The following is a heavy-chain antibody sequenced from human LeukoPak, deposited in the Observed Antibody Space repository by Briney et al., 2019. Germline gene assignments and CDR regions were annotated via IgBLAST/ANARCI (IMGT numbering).Heavy chain of an antibody. J-gene: IGHJ4*02. Sequence: GASVKVSCKASGGTFSGYAISWVRQAPGQGLEWMGGIIPIFGTGNYAQKFQGRVTITADESTSTAYMELSSLRSEDTAVYYCARASYDSSGYYYVLPSLDYWGQGTLVTVSS. CDR1: GGTFSGYA. D-gene: IGHD3-22*01. CDR2: IIPIFGTG. V-gene: IGHV1-69*13. CDR3: ARASYDSSGYYYVLPSLDY.